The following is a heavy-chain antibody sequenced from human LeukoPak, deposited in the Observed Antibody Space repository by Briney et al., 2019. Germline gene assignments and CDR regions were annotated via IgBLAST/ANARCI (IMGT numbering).Heavy chain of an antibody. D-gene: IGHD3-3*01. J-gene: IGHJ4*02. Sequence: RGSLRLSCAASGFSFNTYWMHWVRQAPGRGLVWVSDINPEGITSNYADSVRGRFTISRDNAQNTLYLQMDGLRAEDTGIYYCVFFYIGLKISYWGQGALVTVS. V-gene: IGHV3-74*01. CDR1: GFSFNTYW. CDR3: VFFYIGLKISY. CDR2: INPEGITS.